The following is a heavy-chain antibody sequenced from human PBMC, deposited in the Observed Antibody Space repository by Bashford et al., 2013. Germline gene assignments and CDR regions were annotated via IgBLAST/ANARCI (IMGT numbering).Heavy chain of an antibody. CDR3: ARRRQNYGGNGCFDY. V-gene: IGHV4-34*01. CDR2: INHSGST. J-gene: IGHJ4*02. Sequence: SSETLSLTCAVYGGSFSGYYWSWIRQPPRKGLEWIGEINHSGSTNYNPSLKSRVTISVDTSKNQFSLKLSSVTAADTAVYYCARRRQNYGGNGCFDYWGQGTLVTVSS. D-gene: IGHD4-23*01. CDR1: GGSFSGYY.